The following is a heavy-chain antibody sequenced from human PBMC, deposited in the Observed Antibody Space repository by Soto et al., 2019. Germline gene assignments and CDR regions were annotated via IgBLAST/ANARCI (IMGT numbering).Heavy chain of an antibody. J-gene: IGHJ5*02. Sequence: SETLSLTCTVSGGSISSSSYYWGWIRQPPGKGLEWIGNIYHSGTTYYNPSLESRVVMSVDTSNNQFSLKLSSVTAADTAVFYCARGAVVNLVRGVMGGNWFDPWGQGTLVTVSS. D-gene: IGHD3-10*01. CDR2: IYHSGTT. CDR1: GGSISSSSYY. V-gene: IGHV4-39*07. CDR3: ARGAVVNLVRGVMGGNWFDP.